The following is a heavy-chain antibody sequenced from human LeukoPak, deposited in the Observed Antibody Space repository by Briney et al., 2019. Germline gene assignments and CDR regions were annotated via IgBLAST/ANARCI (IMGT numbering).Heavy chain of an antibody. CDR2: IYYSGSS. CDR3: ARDRLGLPVDY. D-gene: IGHD3-16*01. J-gene: IGHJ4*02. Sequence: SETLSLTCTVSGGSISSGDYYWSWIRQPPGKGLEWIGYIYYSGSSYYNPSLKSRVTISVDTSKNQFSLNLNSVTAADTAVYYCARDRLGLPVDYWGRGTLVTVSS. CDR1: GGSISSGDYY. V-gene: IGHV4-30-4*02.